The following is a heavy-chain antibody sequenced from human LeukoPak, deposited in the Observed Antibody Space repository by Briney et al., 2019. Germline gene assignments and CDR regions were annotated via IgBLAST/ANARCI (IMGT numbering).Heavy chain of an antibody. CDR1: GFTFSSYA. CDR2: ISYDGSNK. CDR3: ARDKGRGSFDY. V-gene: IGHV3-30-3*01. J-gene: IGHJ4*02. D-gene: IGHD3-16*01. Sequence: GGSLRLSCAASGFTFSSYAMHWVRQAPGKGLEWVAVISYDGSNKYYADSVKGRFTTSRDNSKNTLYLQMNSLRAEDTAVYYCARDKGRGSFDYWGQGTLVTVSS.